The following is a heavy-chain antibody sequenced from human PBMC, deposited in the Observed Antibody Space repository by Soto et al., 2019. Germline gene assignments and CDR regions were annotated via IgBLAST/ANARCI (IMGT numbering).Heavy chain of an antibody. D-gene: IGHD2-2*01. CDR2: IYPGDSDT. J-gene: IGHJ5*02. CDR3: ARRGCSTTTCQNWFDP. Sequence: GESLKMSCNGSGYTFTIYCIGLVLQMPGKGLEWMWIIYPGDSDTRYSPSFQGQVTISADKSISTAHLQWSSLKASDTAMYYCARRGCSTTTCQNWFDPWGQGTLVTVSS. V-gene: IGHV5-51*01. CDR1: GYTFTIYC.